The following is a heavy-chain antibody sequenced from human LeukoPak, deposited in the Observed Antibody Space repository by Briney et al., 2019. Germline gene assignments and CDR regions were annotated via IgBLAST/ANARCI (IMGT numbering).Heavy chain of an antibody. Sequence: ASVKVSCKASEYTFTGYYMHWVRQAPGQGLEWMGWINPNSGGTDYAQKFQGRVTMTRDTSISTAYMEVSRLRSDDTAVYYCARDYYDSSGYSRFDPWGQGTLVTVSS. CDR3: ARDYYDSSGYSRFDP. J-gene: IGHJ5*02. CDR1: EYTFTGYY. D-gene: IGHD3-22*01. CDR2: INPNSGGT. V-gene: IGHV1-2*02.